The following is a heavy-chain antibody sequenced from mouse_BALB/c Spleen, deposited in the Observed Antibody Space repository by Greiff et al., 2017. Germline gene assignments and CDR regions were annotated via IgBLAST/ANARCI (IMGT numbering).Heavy chain of an antibody. CDR3: ARENYRSWFAY. Sequence: EVKLMESGGGLVKPGGSLKLSCAASGFTFSDYYMYWVRQTPEKRLEWVATISDGGSYTYYPDSVKGRFTISRDNAKNNLYLQMSSLKSEDTAMYYCARENYRSWFAYWGQGTLVTVSA. CDR1: GFTFSDYY. D-gene: IGHD2-14*01. V-gene: IGHV5-4*02. CDR2: ISDGGSYT. J-gene: IGHJ3*01.